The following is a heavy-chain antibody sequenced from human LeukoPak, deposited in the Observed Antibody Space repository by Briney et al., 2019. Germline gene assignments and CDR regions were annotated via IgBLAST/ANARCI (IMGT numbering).Heavy chain of an antibody. V-gene: IGHV3-33*01. Sequence: GRSLRLSCAASGFTFSSYGMHWVRQAPGKGLEWVAVIWYDGSNKYYADSVKGRFTISRDNSKNTLYLQMNSLRAEDTAVYYCARESVVVITQYYFDYWGRGTLVTVSS. J-gene: IGHJ4*02. CDR2: IWYDGSNK. D-gene: IGHD3-22*01. CDR3: ARESVVVITQYYFDY. CDR1: GFTFSSYG.